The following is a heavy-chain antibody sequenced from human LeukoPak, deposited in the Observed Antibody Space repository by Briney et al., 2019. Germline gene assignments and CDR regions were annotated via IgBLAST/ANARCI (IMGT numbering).Heavy chain of an antibody. CDR1: GYTFTGYY. CDR3: ARRSWSGYDYWFDY. CDR2: INPNSGGT. D-gene: IGHD5-12*01. Sequence: ASVKVSCKASGYTFTGYYMHWVRQAPGQGLEWMGWINPNSGGTNYARKFQGRVTMTRDTSISTAYMELSRLRSDDTAVYYCARRSWSGYDYWFDYWGQGTLVTVSS. V-gene: IGHV1-2*02. J-gene: IGHJ4*02.